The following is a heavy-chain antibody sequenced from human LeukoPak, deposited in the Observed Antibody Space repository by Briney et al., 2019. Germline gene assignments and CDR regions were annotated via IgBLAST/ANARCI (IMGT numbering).Heavy chain of an antibody. Sequence: SETRSLTCTVSGGSISSYYWSWIRQPPGKGLEWIGYIYYSGSTNYNPSLKSRVTISVDTSKNQFSLKLSSVTAADTAVYYCASLNVVGRGLHSGAFDIWGQGTMVTVSS. CDR3: ASLNVVGRGLHSGAFDI. D-gene: IGHD3/OR15-3a*01. CDR2: IYYSGST. V-gene: IGHV4-59*08. CDR1: GGSISSYY. J-gene: IGHJ3*02.